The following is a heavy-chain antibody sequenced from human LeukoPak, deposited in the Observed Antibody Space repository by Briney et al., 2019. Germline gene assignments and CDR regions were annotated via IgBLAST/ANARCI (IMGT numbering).Heavy chain of an antibody. Sequence: GASVKVSCKASGYTFTSYYMHWVRQAPGQGLEWMGIINPSGGSTSYAQKFQGRVTMTRDMSTSTVYMELSSLRSEDTAVYYCARRGFSGMLDYWGQGTLVTVSS. V-gene: IGHV1-46*01. CDR1: GYTFTSYY. D-gene: IGHD2-8*01. CDR3: ARRGFSGMLDY. CDR2: INPSGGST. J-gene: IGHJ4*02.